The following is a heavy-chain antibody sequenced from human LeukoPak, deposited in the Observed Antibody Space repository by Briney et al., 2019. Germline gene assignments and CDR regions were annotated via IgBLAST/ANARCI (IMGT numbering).Heavy chain of an antibody. V-gene: IGHV4-30-4*08. CDR3: GVRSSSSPLYYYYYMDV. CDR1: GGSISSGDYY. CDR2: IYYSGST. Sequence: ASQTLSLTCTVSGGSISSGDYYWSWIRQPPGKGLEWIGYIYYSGSTYYNPSLKSRVTISVDTSKNQFSLKLSSVTAADTAVYYCGVRSSSSPLYYYYYMDVWGKGITVTVSS. J-gene: IGHJ6*03. D-gene: IGHD6-6*01.